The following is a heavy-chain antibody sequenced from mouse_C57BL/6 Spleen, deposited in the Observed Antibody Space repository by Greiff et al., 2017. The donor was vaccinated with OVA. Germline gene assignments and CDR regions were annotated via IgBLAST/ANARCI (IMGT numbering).Heavy chain of an antibody. J-gene: IGHJ1*03. Sequence: QVHVKQSGPELVKPGASVKISCKASGYAFSSSWMNWVKQRPGKGLEWIGRIYPGDGDTNYNGKFKGKATLTADKSSSTAYMQLSSLTSEDSAVYFCARAHRGYFDVWGTGTTVTVSS. CDR2: IYPGDGDT. CDR3: ARAHRGYFDV. V-gene: IGHV1-82*01. CDR1: GYAFSSSW.